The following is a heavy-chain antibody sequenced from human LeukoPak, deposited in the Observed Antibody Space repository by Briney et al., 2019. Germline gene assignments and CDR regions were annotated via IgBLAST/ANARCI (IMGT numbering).Heavy chain of an antibody. CDR3: AGERKWEWGDWFDP. CDR1: GGSISSSNW. CDR2: IYHSGST. D-gene: IGHD1-26*01. V-gene: IGHV4-4*02. J-gene: IGHJ5*02. Sequence: PSETLSLTCAVSGGSISSSNWWSWVRQPPGKGLEWIGEIYHSGSTNYNPSLKSRVTISVDKSKNQFSLKLSSVTAADTAVYYCAGERKWEWGDWFDPWGQGTLVTVSS.